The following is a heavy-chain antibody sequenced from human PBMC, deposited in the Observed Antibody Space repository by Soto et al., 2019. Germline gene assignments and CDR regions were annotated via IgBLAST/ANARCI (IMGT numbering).Heavy chain of an antibody. V-gene: IGHV3-30*04. J-gene: IGHJ4*02. CDR3: VAGQYFFDY. CDR1: GFTFRSYA. CDR2: ISYDGSNK. Sequence: PGGSLGLSCAASGFTFRSYAMHWVRQAPGKGLEWVAVISYDGSNKYYADSVKDRFTISRDNSKKTLYLQMNSLRADDTAVYYCVAGQYFFDYCGQGTLVTVSS. D-gene: IGHD6-19*01.